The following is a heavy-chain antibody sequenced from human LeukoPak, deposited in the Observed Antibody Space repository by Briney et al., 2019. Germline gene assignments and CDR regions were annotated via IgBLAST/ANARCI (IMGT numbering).Heavy chain of an antibody. CDR2: IYSGGAT. J-gene: IGHJ4*02. D-gene: IGHD1-1*01. V-gene: IGHV3-66*02. Sequence: SGGSLRLSCAASGFSVSSNYMSWVRQAPGKGLEGVSIIYSGGATYYTDSVKGRFTISRDSSKNTLSLQMNSLRGEDTAVYFCARETGSARLDYWGQGTLVTAS. CDR1: GFSVSSNY. CDR3: ARETGSARLDY.